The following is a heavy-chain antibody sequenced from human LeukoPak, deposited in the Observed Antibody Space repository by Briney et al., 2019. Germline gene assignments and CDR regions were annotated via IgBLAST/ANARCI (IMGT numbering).Heavy chain of an antibody. CDR2: IYPGDSDT. J-gene: IGHJ4*02. Sequence: GWGRXXPGKGLEWMGMIYPGDSDTRYSPSFQGQVTISADKSISTAYLQWSSLKASDTAMYYCPSFIAARREYYFDYWGQGTLVTVSS. D-gene: IGHD6-6*01. V-gene: IGHV5-51*01. CDR3: PSFIAARREYYFDY.